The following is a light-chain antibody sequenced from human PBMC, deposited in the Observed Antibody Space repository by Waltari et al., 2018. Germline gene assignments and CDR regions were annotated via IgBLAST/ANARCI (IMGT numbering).Light chain of an antibody. Sequence: QSVLTQPPSASGTPGQRVTISCSGSRSNIGSDTVTWYQKLPGTAPKLLIHTSYQRPSGVPDRFSGSTSGTSASLTISGLQSEDEADYYCATWDDSLNAWVFGGGTKLTVL. CDR3: ATWDDSLNAWV. V-gene: IGLV1-44*01. J-gene: IGLJ3*02. CDR1: RSNIGSDT. CDR2: TSY.